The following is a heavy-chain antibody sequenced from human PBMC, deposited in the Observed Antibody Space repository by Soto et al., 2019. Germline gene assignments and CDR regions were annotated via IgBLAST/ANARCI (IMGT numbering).Heavy chain of an antibody. CDR2: ISGSGGST. CDR3: AKAMSPYGSGSYSFDY. D-gene: IGHD3-10*01. CDR1: GFTFSSYA. V-gene: IGHV3-23*01. Sequence: PGGSLRLSCAASGFTFSSYAMSWVRQAPGKGLEWVSAISGSGGSTYYADSVKGRFTISRDNSKNTLYLQMNSLRAEDTAVYCCAKAMSPYGSGSYSFDYWGQGTLVTVSS. J-gene: IGHJ4*02.